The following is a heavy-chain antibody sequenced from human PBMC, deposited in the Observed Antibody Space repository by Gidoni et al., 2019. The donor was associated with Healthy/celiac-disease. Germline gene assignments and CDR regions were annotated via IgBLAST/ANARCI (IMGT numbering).Heavy chain of an antibody. D-gene: IGHD6-13*01. Sequence: QVKLLQSGAEVKKPGSWVRVSCKASGGTLGSYSISWVRQAPGQGLEWMGGIIPIFGTANYAQKFQGRVTITADESTSTAYMELSSLRSEDTAVYYCAGAAAGTNYWYFDLWGRGTLVTVSS. J-gene: IGHJ2*01. CDR2: IIPIFGTA. CDR3: AGAAAGTNYWYFDL. V-gene: IGHV1-69*01. CDR1: GGTLGSYS.